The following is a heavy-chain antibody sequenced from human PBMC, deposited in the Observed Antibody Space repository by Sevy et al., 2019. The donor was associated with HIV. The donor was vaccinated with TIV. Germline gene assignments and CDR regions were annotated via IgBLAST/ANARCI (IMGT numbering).Heavy chain of an antibody. D-gene: IGHD4-17*01. CDR2: IRSKAYGGTT. CDR1: GFTFGDYV. CDR3: TRGRAYTVIPAY. Sequence: GGSLRLSCTTSGFTFGDYVMTWFRQAPGKGLEWVGFIRSKAYGGTTEYAASVKGRFSISRDDSKSIAYLQMNSLKTEETAVYYCTRGRAYTVIPAYWGQGILVTVSS. V-gene: IGHV3-49*03. J-gene: IGHJ4*02.